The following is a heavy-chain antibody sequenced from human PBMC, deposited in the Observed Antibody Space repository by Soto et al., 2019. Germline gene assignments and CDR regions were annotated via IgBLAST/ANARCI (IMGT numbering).Heavy chain of an antibody. CDR2: INSDGSST. CDR1: GFTFSSYW. J-gene: IGHJ6*03. CDR3: AREYYDFWSGPGYYMDV. V-gene: IGHV3-74*01. D-gene: IGHD3-3*01. Sequence: GGSLRLSCAASGFTFSSYWMHWVRQAPGKGLVWVSRINSDGSSTSYADSVEGRFTISRDNAKNTLYLQMNSLRAEDTAVYYCAREYYDFWSGPGYYMDVWGKGTTVTVSS.